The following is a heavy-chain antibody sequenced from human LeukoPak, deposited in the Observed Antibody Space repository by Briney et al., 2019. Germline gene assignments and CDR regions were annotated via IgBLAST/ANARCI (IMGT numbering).Heavy chain of an antibody. Sequence: GGSLRLSCAASGFTFSSYAMSWVRQAPGKALEWVSAISGSGGSTYYADSVKGRFTISRDNSKNTLYLQMNSLRAEDTAVYYCAKVGEYSSSWYPYFDYWGQGTLVTVSS. CDR1: GFTFSSYA. D-gene: IGHD6-13*01. V-gene: IGHV3-23*01. CDR2: ISGSGGST. J-gene: IGHJ4*02. CDR3: AKVGEYSSSWYPYFDY.